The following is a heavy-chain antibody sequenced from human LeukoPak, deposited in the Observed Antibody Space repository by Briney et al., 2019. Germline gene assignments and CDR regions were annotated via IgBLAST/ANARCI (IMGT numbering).Heavy chain of an antibody. CDR1: GGSIKNYY. Sequence: SETLSLTCSVSGGSIKNYYWSWIRQSAGKELEWIGRIYSSGNITYNRALKSRVTMSVDTSRNQVSLTLTSVTAADTAVHYCARGGLHRFFDPWGQGTLVIVSS. D-gene: IGHD3-10*01. J-gene: IGHJ5*02. V-gene: IGHV4-4*07. CDR2: IYSSGNI. CDR3: ARGGLHRFFDP.